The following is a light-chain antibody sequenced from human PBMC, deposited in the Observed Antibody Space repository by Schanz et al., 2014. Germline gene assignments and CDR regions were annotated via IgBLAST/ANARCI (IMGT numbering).Light chain of an antibody. V-gene: IGLV2-8*01. CDR1: SSDVGGYNY. CDR2: EVS. J-gene: IGLJ1*01. Sequence: QSALTQPPSASGSPGQSVTISCTGTSSDVGGYNYVSWYQQHPGKAPKLLISEVSQRPSGVPDRFSGSKSGNTASLTVSGLQAEDEADYYCSSYTSSSTPFVFGTGTKLTVL. CDR3: SSYTSSSTPFV.